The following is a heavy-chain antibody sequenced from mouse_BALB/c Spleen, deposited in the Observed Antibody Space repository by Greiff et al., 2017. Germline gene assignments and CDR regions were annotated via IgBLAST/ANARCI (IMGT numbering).Heavy chain of an antibody. D-gene: IGHD3-1*01. CDR1: GYSFTGYF. J-gene: IGHJ3*01. CDR3: ERSVCGGGPRAY. CDR2: INPYNGDT. Sequence: EVQLQQSGPELVKPGASVKISCKASGYSFTGYFMNWVMQSHGQSLEWIGRINPYNGDTFYNQKFKGKATLTVDKSSSTAHMELRSLASEDSAVYYCERSVCGGGPRAYWGRGTRVTVST. V-gene: IGHV1-20*02.